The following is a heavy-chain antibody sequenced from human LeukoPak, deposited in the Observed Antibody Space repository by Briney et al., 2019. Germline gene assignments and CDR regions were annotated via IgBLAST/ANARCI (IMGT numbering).Heavy chain of an antibody. J-gene: IGHJ5*02. D-gene: IGHD2-15*01. CDR2: IYYSGST. Sequence: GSLRLSCAASGFTFSTYGMSWVRQAPGKGLEWIGSIYYSGSTYYNPSLKSRVTISVDTSKNQFSLKLTSMTAADTAVYYCARDWWIGNNWFDPWGQGTLVTVSS. CDR3: ARDWWIGNNWFDP. CDR1: GFTFSTYG. V-gene: IGHV4-39*07.